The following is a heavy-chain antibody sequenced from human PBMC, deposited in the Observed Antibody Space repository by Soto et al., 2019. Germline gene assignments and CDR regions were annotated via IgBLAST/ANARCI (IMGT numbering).Heavy chain of an antibody. D-gene: IGHD4-17*01. CDR1: GFLLSTSGVG. V-gene: IGHV2-5*02. CDR2: IYWDDDK. Sequence: QITLKESGPTLVKPTQTLTLTCTFSGFLLSTSGVGVGWIRQPPGKALEWLALIYWDDDKRYSPSLKSSLPITKDTSKNQVVITMTNMDPVDTATYYCAHSIYGDFVDYWGQGTLVTVSS. CDR3: AHSIYGDFVDY. J-gene: IGHJ4*02.